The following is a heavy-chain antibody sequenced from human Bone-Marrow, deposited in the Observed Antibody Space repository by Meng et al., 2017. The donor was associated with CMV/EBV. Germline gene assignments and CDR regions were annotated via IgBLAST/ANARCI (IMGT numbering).Heavy chain of an antibody. CDR3: AKDKDDFWSGYHLDY. V-gene: IGHV3-30*02. CDR1: GFTFSSYA. Sequence: GGSLRLSCAASGFTFSSYAMHWVRQAPGKGLEWVAFIRYDGSNKYYADSVKGRFTISRDNSKNTLYLQMNSLRAEDTAVYYCAKDKDDFWSGYHLDYWGQGTLVTVSS. CDR2: IRYDGSNK. J-gene: IGHJ4*02. D-gene: IGHD3-3*01.